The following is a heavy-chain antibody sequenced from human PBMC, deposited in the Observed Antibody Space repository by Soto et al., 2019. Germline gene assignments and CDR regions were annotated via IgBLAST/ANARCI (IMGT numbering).Heavy chain of an antibody. V-gene: IGHV6-1*01. J-gene: IGHJ4*02. Sequence: PSQTLSLTCAISGDSVSSTSASWNWIRQSRSRGLEWLGRTYYRSKWTNDYAVSVKSRITINPDTSKNQFSLQLSSVTPEDTAMYYCVRGYSSSFDYWGQGTLVTVSS. CDR2: TYYRSKWTN. CDR1: GDSVSSTSAS. CDR3: VRGYSSSFDY. D-gene: IGHD6-6*01.